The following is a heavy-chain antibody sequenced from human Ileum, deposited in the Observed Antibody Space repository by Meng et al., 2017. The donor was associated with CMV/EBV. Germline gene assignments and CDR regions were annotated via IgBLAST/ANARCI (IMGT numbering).Heavy chain of an antibody. V-gene: IGHV1-18*01. Sequence: GESLKISCKASGYTFTNYDINWVRQAPGQGLEWMGWISTYNGNTHYAQKLQGRVTMTTDTSTSTAYMELRSLRSDDTAVYYCARDRRWHWAFDIWGQGTMVTVSS. CDR3: ARDRRWHWAFDI. J-gene: IGHJ3*02. CDR1: GYTFTNYD. CDR2: ISTYNGNT. D-gene: IGHD5-24*01.